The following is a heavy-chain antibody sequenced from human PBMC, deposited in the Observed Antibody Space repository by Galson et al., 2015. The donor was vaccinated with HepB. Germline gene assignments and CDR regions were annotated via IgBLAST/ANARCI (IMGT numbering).Heavy chain of an antibody. Sequence: SLRLSCAASGFTFSNAWMSWVRQAPGKGLEWVGRIKSKTDGGTTDYAAPVKGRFTISRDDSKNTLYLQMNSLKTEDTAVYYCTTAYAYCGGDCPIGYGAFDIWGQGTMVTVSS. CDR2: IKSKTDGGTT. J-gene: IGHJ3*02. V-gene: IGHV3-15*01. CDR1: GFTFSNAW. D-gene: IGHD2-21*02. CDR3: TTAYAYCGGDCPIGYGAFDI.